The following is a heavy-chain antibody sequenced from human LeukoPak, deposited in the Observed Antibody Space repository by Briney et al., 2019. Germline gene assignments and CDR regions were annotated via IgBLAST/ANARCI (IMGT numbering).Heavy chain of an antibody. CDR1: GGSISGDNW. CDR3: AREGGFYRPLDY. D-gene: IGHD2/OR15-2a*01. V-gene: IGHV4-4*02. J-gene: IGHJ4*02. Sequence: ASETLSLTCAVSGGSISGDNWWSWVRQAPGKGLEWIGEVDHSGRTNYNPSLKSRVTISEDKSKNQFSLIMSSVTAADAAVYYCAREGGFYRPLDYSGPGTLVIVSA. CDR2: VDHSGRT.